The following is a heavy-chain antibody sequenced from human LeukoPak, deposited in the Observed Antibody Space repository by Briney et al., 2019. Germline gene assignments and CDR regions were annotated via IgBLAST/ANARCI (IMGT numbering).Heavy chain of an antibody. CDR3: VVFGYYGMDV. J-gene: IGHJ6*02. CDR1: GFTFSSYS. V-gene: IGHV3-23*01. CDR2: FSETSTN. D-gene: IGHD3-3*01. Sequence: GGSLRLSCAASGFTFSSYSMSWVRQAPGKGLEWVSTFSETSTNPYADAVKGRVTISRDNSKNPLFLQMNSLRAEDTAVYSSVVFGYYGMDVWGQGTTVTVSS.